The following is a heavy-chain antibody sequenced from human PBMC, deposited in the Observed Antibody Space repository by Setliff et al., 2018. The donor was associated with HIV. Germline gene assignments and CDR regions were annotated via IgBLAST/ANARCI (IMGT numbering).Heavy chain of an antibody. V-gene: IGHV4-31*03. Sequence: SETLSLTCTVSGGSISGGGYYWTWIRQHPGKGLEWIGYIYYSGSTNYNPSLRSRLTMSADTSKTQLSLKINSVTAADTAVYFCARDLHANYHVVDIWGPGTMVTVSS. CDR3: ARDLHANYHVVDI. CDR1: GGSISGGGYY. CDR2: IYYSGST. D-gene: IGHD2-15*01. J-gene: IGHJ3*02.